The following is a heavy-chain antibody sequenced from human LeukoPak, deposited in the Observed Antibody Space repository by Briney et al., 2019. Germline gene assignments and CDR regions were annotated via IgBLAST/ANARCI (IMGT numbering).Heavy chain of an antibody. Sequence: GGSLRLSCAASGFTFSSYSMNWVRQAPGKGLEWVSYISSSSSTIYYADSVKGRFTNSRDDSKNTLYLQMNNLRAEDTAVYSCARDRGRFDWGTSYFDYWAREPWPPSPQ. CDR1: GFTFSSYS. CDR2: ISSSSSTI. V-gene: IGHV3-48*01. CDR3: ARDRGRFDWGTSYFDY. J-gene: IGHJ4*02. D-gene: IGHD3-16*01.